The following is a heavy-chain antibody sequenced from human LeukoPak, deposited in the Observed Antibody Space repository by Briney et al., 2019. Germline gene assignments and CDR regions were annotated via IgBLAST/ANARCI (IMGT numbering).Heavy chain of an antibody. Sequence: SETLSLTCTISGGSISSHYWSWIRQPPGKGLEWIGYIYYSGSTNYNPSLKSRVTISVDTSKNQFSLKLSSVTAADTAVYYCATTSYYYGSGSIHAFDIWGQGTMVTVSS. CDR1: GGSISSHY. J-gene: IGHJ3*02. CDR2: IYYSGST. D-gene: IGHD3-10*01. CDR3: ATTSYYYGSGSIHAFDI. V-gene: IGHV4-59*08.